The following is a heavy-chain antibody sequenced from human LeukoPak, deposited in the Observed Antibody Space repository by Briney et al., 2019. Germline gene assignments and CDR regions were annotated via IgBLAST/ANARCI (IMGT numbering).Heavy chain of an antibody. CDR1: GDSVSSNSAA. J-gene: IGHJ4*02. Sequence: SPTLSLTFAISGDSVSSNSAAWNWLRQSPSRGLEWLGRTYYRSKWYNDYAVSVKSRITINPDTSKNQFSLQLNSVTPEDTAVYYCARGVGTGIRGLITWGQGTLVTVSS. CDR3: ARGVGTGIRGLIT. CDR2: TYYRSKWYN. V-gene: IGHV6-1*01. D-gene: IGHD5-24*01.